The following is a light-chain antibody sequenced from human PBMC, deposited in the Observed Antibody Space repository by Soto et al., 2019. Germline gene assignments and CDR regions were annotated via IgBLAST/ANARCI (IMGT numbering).Light chain of an antibody. CDR2: GAS. Sequence: EIVMTQSPATLSVSPGERATLSCRASQSVSSSLAWYQQKPGQAPRLLIYGASTRATGVPARFSGSGSGTEFTFTISSVQSEDFAVYYCQQYNNWLRTFGQGTKLEIK. CDR3: QQYNNWLRT. V-gene: IGKV3-15*01. CDR1: QSVSSS. J-gene: IGKJ2*01.